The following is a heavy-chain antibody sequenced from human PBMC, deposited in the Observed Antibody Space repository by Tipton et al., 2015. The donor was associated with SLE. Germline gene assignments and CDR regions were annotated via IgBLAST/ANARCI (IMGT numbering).Heavy chain of an antibody. J-gene: IGHJ4*02. CDR2: INHSGST. Sequence: LRLSCAVYGGSFSGYYWSWIRQPPGKGLEWIGEINHSGSTNYNPSLKSRVTISVDTSKNQFSLKLSSVTAADTAVYYCARGLAIRDFWSGYLYYFDYWCQGTLVTVSS. CDR1: GGSFSGYY. D-gene: IGHD3-3*01. CDR3: ARGLAIRDFWSGYLYYFDY. V-gene: IGHV4-34*01.